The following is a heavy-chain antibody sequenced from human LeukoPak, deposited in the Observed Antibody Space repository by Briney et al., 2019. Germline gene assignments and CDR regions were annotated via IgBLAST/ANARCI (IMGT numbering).Heavy chain of an antibody. CDR2: IYYSGST. CDR3: ARDTRF. CDR1: GFTFSSYAK. V-gene: IGHV4-39*07. Sequence: GSLRLSCAASGFTFSSYAKSWVRQPPGKGLEWIGSIYYSGSTYYNPSLKSRVTISVDTSKNQFSLKLSSVTAADTAVYYCARDTRFWGQGTLVTVSS. J-gene: IGHJ4*02. D-gene: IGHD1-1*01.